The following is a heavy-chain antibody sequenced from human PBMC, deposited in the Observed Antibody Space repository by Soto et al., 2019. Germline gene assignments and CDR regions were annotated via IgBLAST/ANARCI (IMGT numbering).Heavy chain of an antibody. V-gene: IGHV3-30*03. D-gene: IGHD4-17*01. CDR3: ARGTVEFDY. J-gene: IGHJ4*02. CDR1: GFTFSSYS. CDR2: ISYDGSNK. Sequence: GGSLRLSCAASGFTFSSYSMNWVRQAPGKGLEWVAVISYDGSNKYYADSVKGRFTISRDNSKNTLYLQMNSLRAEDTAVYYCARGTVEFDYWGQGTLVTVSS.